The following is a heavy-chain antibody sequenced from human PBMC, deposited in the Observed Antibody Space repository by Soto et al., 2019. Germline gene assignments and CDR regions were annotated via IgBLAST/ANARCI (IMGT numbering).Heavy chain of an antibody. J-gene: IGHJ4*02. CDR1: GGSISSYY. Sequence: PSETLSLTCTVSGGSISSYYWSWIRQPPGKGLEWIGYIYYSGSTNYNPSLKSRVTISVDTSKNQFSLKLSSVTAADTAVYYCARRYLAGNFDYWGQGTLVTVSS. V-gene: IGHV4-59*08. CDR3: ARRYLAGNFDY. D-gene: IGHD6-19*01. CDR2: IYYSGST.